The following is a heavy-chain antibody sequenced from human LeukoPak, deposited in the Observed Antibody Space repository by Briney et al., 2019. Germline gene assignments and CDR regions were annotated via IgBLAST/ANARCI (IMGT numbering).Heavy chain of an antibody. CDR1: GFTFSSYA. CDR3: AKDPLGYCSGSSCFYYFDY. CDR2: ISSNGGST. V-gene: IGHV3-64*01. J-gene: IGHJ4*02. Sequence: GGSLRLSCAASGFTFSSYAMHWVRQAPGKGLEYVSAISSNGGSTYYANSVKGRFTISRDNSKNTLYLQMSSLRAEDTAVYYCAKDPLGYCSGSSCFYYFDYWGQGTLVTVSS. D-gene: IGHD2-15*01.